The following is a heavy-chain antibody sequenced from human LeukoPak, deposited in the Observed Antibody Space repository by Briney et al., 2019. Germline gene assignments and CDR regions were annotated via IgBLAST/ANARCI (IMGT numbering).Heavy chain of an antibody. CDR1: GFTFSSYS. D-gene: IGHD3-10*01. Sequence: PGGSLRLSCAASGFTFSSYSMNWVRQAPGKGLEWVSAISGSGGSTYYADSVKGRFTISRDNSKNTLYLQMNSLRAEDTALYYCARGMIRGVMDYWGQGTLVTVSS. CDR2: ISGSGGST. V-gene: IGHV3-23*01. CDR3: ARGMIRGVMDY. J-gene: IGHJ4*02.